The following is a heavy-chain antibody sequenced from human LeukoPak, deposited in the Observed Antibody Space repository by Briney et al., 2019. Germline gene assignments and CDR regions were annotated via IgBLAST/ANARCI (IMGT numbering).Heavy chain of an antibody. CDR2: IYYSGNT. J-gene: IGHJ4*02. CDR3: XRDRRDGYNDHSDY. CDR1: GVSISSSNSY. Sequence: SETLSLTCTVSGVSISSSNSYWGWIRQPPGKGLEWIGSIYYSGNTYYNASLKSQVSISIDTSKNQFSLKLSSVTAADTAVYXXXRDRRDGYNDHSDYWGQGTLVTVSS. V-gene: IGHV4-39*03. D-gene: IGHD5-24*01.